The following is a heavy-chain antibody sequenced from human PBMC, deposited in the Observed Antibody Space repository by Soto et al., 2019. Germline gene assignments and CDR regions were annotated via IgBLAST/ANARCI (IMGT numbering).Heavy chain of an antibody. Sequence: SETLSLTCSVYGGSFGVHYRSWIRQPPGKGLEWIGEINHSGSTNYNPSLKSRVTISVDTSKNQFSLKLSSVTAADTAVYYCARGYPHDYSKPTFFDYWGQGTLVTVSS. CDR3: ARGYPHDYSKPTFFDY. CDR1: GGSFGVHY. J-gene: IGHJ4*02. V-gene: IGHV4-34*01. D-gene: IGHD4-4*01. CDR2: INHSGST.